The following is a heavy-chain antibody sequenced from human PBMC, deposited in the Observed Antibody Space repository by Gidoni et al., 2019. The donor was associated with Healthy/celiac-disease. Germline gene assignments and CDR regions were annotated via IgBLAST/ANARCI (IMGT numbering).Heavy chain of an antibody. Sequence: QVQLVESGGGLVKPGGSLRLSCAASGFTFSDYYMSWIRQAPGKGLEWVSYISSSSSYTNYADSVKGRFTISRDNAKNSLYLQMNSLRAEDTAVYYCARLWFGELSPYDYWGQGTLVTVSS. CDR2: ISSSSSYT. J-gene: IGHJ4*02. D-gene: IGHD3-10*01. CDR1: GFTFSDYY. CDR3: ARLWFGELSPYDY. V-gene: IGHV3-11*05.